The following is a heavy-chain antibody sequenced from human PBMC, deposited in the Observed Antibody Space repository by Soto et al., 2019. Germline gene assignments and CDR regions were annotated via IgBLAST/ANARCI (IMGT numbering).Heavy chain of an antibody. CDR3: ARGVVRGVIKLFDP. D-gene: IGHD3-10*01. CDR1: GDSISSYY. J-gene: IGHJ5*02. CDR2: IYYSGST. V-gene: IGHV4-59*01. Sequence: SETLSVSCTVSGDSISSYYWSWIRQPPGKGLEWIGYIYYSGSTNYNPSLKSRVTISVDTSKNQFSLKLSSVTAADTAVYDCARGVVRGVIKLFDPWGQGPLVTVS.